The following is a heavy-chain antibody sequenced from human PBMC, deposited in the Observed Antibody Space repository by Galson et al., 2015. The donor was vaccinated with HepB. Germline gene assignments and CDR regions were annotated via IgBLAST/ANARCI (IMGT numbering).Heavy chain of an antibody. J-gene: IGHJ4*02. CDR2: IKQDGSEK. D-gene: IGHD6-19*01. V-gene: IGHV3-7*03. CDR1: GFTFSSYW. CDR3: ARPIGAGPYYFDY. Sequence: SLRLSCAASGFTFSSYWMSWVRQAPGKGLEWVANIKQDGSEKYYVDSVKGRFTISRDNAKNSLNPQMNSLRAEDTAVYYCARPIGAGPYYFDYWGQGTLVTVSS.